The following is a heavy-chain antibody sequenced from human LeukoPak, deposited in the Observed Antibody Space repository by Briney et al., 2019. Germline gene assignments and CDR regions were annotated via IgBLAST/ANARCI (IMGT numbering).Heavy chain of an antibody. Sequence: GGSLRLSCAASGFTFSSYWMSWVRQAPGKGLGWVANIKQDGSEKYYVDSVKGRFTISRDNAKNSLYLQMNSLRAEDTAVYYCARDRDDYGDYPGAFDIWGQGTMVTVSS. V-gene: IGHV3-7*01. D-gene: IGHD4-17*01. J-gene: IGHJ3*02. CDR3: ARDRDDYGDYPGAFDI. CDR2: IKQDGSEK. CDR1: GFTFSSYW.